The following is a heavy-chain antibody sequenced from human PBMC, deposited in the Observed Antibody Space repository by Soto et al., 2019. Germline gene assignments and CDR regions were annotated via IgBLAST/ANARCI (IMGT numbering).Heavy chain of an antibody. D-gene: IGHD1-26*01. V-gene: IGHV3-30-3*01. J-gene: IGHJ6*02. Sequence: QVQLVESGGGVVQPGRSLRLSCAASGFTFSSYAMHWVRQAPGKGLEWVAVISYDGSNKYYADSVKGRFTISRDNSKNTLYLQMNSLRAEDTAVYYCARDNLVVGARRGYYYYGMDVWGQGTTVTVSS. CDR2: ISYDGSNK. CDR1: GFTFSSYA. CDR3: ARDNLVVGARRGYYYYGMDV.